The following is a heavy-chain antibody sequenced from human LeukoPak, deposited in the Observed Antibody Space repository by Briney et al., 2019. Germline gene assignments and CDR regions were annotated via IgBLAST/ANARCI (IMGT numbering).Heavy chain of an antibody. Sequence: GESLKISCKHSGYSFTNYWIAWVRQMPGQGLEWMGIVYPGDSDSRYSPSFQGQVAISVDKTINTAYLQWSSLKASDTAIYYCARTETPGIDGFDIWGQGTMVTVSS. CDR1: GYSFTNYW. CDR3: ARTETPGIDGFDI. CDR2: VYPGDSDS. V-gene: IGHV5-51*01. J-gene: IGHJ3*02.